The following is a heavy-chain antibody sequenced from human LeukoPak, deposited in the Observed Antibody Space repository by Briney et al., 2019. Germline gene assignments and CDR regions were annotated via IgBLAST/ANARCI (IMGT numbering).Heavy chain of an antibody. V-gene: IGHV1-69*04. J-gene: IGHJ4*02. D-gene: IGHD5-18*01. CDR2: IIPIFGIA. CDR3: ARDTAMAPFDY. Sequence: GSSVKVSCKASGGTFNSYAISWVRQAPGQVLEWMGRIIPIFGIANYVQKFQGRVTITADKSTSTAYMELSSLRSEDTAVYYCARDTAMAPFDYWGQGTLVTVSS. CDR1: GGTFNSYA.